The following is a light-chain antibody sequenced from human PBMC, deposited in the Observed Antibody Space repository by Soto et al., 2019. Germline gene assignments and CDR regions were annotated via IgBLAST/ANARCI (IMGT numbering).Light chain of an antibody. CDR3: QQYGSSGT. CDR1: QSVSSNY. V-gene: IGKV3-20*01. CDR2: GIS. Sequence: EIGVTKSPGTLSLSPRERATLSCRASQSVSSNYLAWYQQKSGQAPRLLIYGISSRATGIPDRFSGSGSGTYFTLTISRLEPEDFAVYYCQQYGSSGTFGQGTKVDIK. J-gene: IGKJ1*01.